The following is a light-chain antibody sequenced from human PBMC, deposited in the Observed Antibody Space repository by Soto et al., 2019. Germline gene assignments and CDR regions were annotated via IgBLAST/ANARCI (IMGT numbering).Light chain of an antibody. CDR3: CSYAGSYTWV. CDR1: SSDVGVYNY. Sequence: QSALTQPRSVSGSPGQSVTISCTGTSSDVGVYNYVSWYQQHPGKAPKVMIYDVNKRPSGVPDRFSGSKSGNTASLTISGLRAEDESDYYCCSYAGSYTWVFGGGTQLTVL. J-gene: IGLJ3*02. V-gene: IGLV2-11*01. CDR2: DVN.